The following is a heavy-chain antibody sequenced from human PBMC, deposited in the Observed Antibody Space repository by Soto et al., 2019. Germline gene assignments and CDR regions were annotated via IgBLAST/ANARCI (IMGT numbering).Heavy chain of an antibody. V-gene: IGHV4-59*08. D-gene: IGHD5-18*01. CDR2: FFYSGRT. CDR3: ARRYGSCFDY. J-gene: IGHJ4*02. CDR1: GGSISSYY. Sequence: SETLSLTCTVSGGSISSYYWSWIRQPPGKGLGWFLYFFYSGRTNYTPSLKSRFTISVDTSKNQFSLKLSSVTAADTAVYYCARRYGSCFDYWGQGTLVTVSS.